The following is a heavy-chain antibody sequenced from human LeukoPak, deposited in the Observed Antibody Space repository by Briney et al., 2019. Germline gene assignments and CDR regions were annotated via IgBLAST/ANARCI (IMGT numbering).Heavy chain of an antibody. V-gene: IGHV4-38-2*02. CDR1: GFTFDDYA. CDR3: ARDFGDYGDYVEGY. J-gene: IGHJ4*02. D-gene: IGHD4-17*01. Sequence: GSLRLSCAASGFTFDDYAMHWVRQPPGKGLEWIGSIYHSGSTSYNPSLKSRVTISVDTSKNQFSLKLSSVTAADTAVYYCARDFGDYGDYVEGYWGQGTLVTVSS. CDR2: IYHSGST.